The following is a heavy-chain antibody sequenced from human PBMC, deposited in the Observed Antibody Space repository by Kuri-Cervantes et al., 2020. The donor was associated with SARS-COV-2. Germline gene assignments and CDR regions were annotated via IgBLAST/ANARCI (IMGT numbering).Heavy chain of an antibody. CDR1: GGTFSSYA. V-gene: IGHV1-69*06. CDR2: IIPIFGTA. Sequence: SVKVSCKASGGTFSSYAISWVRQAPGQGLEWMGGIIPIFGTANYAQKFQGRITITADKSTSTAYMELSSLRSEDTAVYYCARDAIRDGYNEGYWGQGTLVTVSS. J-gene: IGHJ4*02. D-gene: IGHD5-24*01. CDR3: ARDAIRDGYNEGY.